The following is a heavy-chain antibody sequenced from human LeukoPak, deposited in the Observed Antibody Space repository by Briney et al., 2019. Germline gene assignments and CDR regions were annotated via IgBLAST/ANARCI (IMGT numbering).Heavy chain of an antibody. J-gene: IGHJ4*02. Sequence: SETLSLTCTVSGGSISSSSYFWGWIRQPPGKGLEWIGTIYYSGSTYYNPSLKSRVTFSLDTSNNQFSLKLSSVTAADTAVYFCARHNPFRPFPGYWGQGTLVTVSS. CDR1: GGSISSSSYF. CDR2: IYYSGST. D-gene: IGHD2/OR15-2a*01. V-gene: IGHV4-39*01. CDR3: ARHNPFRPFPGY.